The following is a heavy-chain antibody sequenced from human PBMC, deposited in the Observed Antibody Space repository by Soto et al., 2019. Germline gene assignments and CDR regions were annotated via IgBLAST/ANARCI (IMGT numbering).Heavy chain of an antibody. CDR3: ATESGSTYGYFDY. V-gene: IGHV4-59*08. D-gene: IGHD4-17*01. CDR1: GGSISSYY. J-gene: IGHJ4*02. CDR2: IYYSGST. Sequence: SETLSLTCTVSGGSISSYYWNWIRQPPGKGLEWIGYIYYSGSTNYNPSLKSRVTISVDRSKNQFTLRLTSVTAADTAVYFCATESGSTYGYFDYWGQGTQVTVSS.